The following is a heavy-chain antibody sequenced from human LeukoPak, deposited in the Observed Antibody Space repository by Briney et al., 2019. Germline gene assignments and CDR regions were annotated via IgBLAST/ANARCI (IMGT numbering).Heavy chain of an antibody. Sequence: GGSLRLSCAASGFTFSSYAMSWVRQAPGKGLEWVSAISGSGGSTYYADSVKGRFTISRDNSKNTLCLQMNSLRAEDTAVYYCAKAPLLLWFGELLSTFDYWGQGTLVTVSS. V-gene: IGHV3-23*01. CDR1: GFTFSSYA. CDR2: ISGSGGST. CDR3: AKAPLLLWFGELLSTFDY. J-gene: IGHJ4*02. D-gene: IGHD3-10*01.